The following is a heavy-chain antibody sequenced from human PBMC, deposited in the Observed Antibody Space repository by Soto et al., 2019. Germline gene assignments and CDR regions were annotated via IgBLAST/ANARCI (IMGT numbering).Heavy chain of an antibody. V-gene: IGHV1-18*01. J-gene: IGHJ4*02. CDR1: GYTFTNYG. CDR3: ARVTPSYYDSSGYYDY. Sequence: ASVKVSCKASGYTFTNYGISWVRQAPGQGLEWMGWISAYNGNTNYAQRLQGRVTMTTDTSTSTAYMELRSLRSDDTAVYYCARVTPSYYDSSGYYDYWGQGTLVTVSS. D-gene: IGHD3-22*01. CDR2: ISAYNGNT.